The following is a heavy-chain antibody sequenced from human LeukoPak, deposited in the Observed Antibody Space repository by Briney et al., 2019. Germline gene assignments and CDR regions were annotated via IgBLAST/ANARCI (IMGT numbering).Heavy chain of an antibody. CDR3: ARATGSWGHDGFDI. CDR1: GYTFTGYY. V-gene: IGHV1-18*04. Sequence: VASVKVSCKASGYTFTGYYMHWVRQAPGQGLEWMGWISGSSSNTNYAQRLQGRVTMTTDTSTTTAYMELRSLRSDDTAVYYCARATGSWGHDGFDIWGQGTMVTVSS. D-gene: IGHD3-16*01. J-gene: IGHJ3*02. CDR2: ISGSSSNT.